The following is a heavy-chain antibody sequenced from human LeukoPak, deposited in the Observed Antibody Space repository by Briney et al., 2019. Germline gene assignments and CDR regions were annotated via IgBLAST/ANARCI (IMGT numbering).Heavy chain of an antibody. D-gene: IGHD2-2*01. Sequence: TWGSLRLSCAASGFTFSSYSMNWVRQAPGKGLEWVSSISSSSSYIYYADSVKGRFTISRDNAKNSLYLQMNSLRAEDTAVYYCARLVCSSTSCYDYWGQGTLVTVSS. J-gene: IGHJ4*02. CDR1: GFTFSSYS. CDR2: ISSSSSYI. V-gene: IGHV3-21*01. CDR3: ARLVCSSTSCYDY.